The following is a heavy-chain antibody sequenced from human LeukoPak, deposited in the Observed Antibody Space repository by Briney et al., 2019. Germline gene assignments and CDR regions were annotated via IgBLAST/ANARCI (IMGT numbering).Heavy chain of an antibody. CDR3: ARDVLR. Sequence: SQTLSLTCTLSGASISSGGYYWSWLRHHPGKGLEWTGYIYKTGSTYYNPSLKSRVTMSVDTSRNQFSLKVNSVTAADTAVYYCARDVLRWGQGTLVTVSS. J-gene: IGHJ4*02. V-gene: IGHV4-31*03. CDR2: IYKTGST. CDR1: GASISSGGYY.